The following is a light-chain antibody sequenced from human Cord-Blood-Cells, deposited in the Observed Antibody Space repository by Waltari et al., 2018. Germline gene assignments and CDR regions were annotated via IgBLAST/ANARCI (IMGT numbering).Light chain of an antibody. J-gene: IGLJ3*02. V-gene: IGLV3-27*01. CDR2: KES. CDR3: YSAADNNRGV. Sequence: SYELTQPSSVSVSPGQTARITCSGDVLAKKYARWFQQKPGKAPVLVIYKESERPSGIPERFSGSSSGTTVTLTISGAQVEDEADYYCYSAADNNRGVFGGGTKLTVL. CDR1: VLAKKY.